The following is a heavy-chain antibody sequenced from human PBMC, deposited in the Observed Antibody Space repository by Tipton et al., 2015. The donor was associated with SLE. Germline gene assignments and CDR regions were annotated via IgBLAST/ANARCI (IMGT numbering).Heavy chain of an antibody. CDR2: IYYSGST. J-gene: IGHJ6*02. CDR3: ARQGQQLIRPLYYGMDV. D-gene: IGHD6-13*01. Sequence: TLSLTCTVSGGSISSYYWSWIRQPPGKGLEWIGYIYYSGSTNYNPSLKSRLTISVDTSKNKFSLKLSSVTAADTAVYYCARQGQQLIRPLYYGMDVWGQGTTVTVSS. CDR1: GGSISSYY. V-gene: IGHV4-59*08.